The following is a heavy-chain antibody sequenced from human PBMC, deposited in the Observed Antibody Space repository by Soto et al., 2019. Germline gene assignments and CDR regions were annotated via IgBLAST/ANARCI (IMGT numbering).Heavy chain of an antibody. CDR2: IYSGGYT. V-gene: IGHV3-53*01. D-gene: IGHD3-10*01. CDR3: ATPGGGGGY. Sequence: EVQLVESGGGLIQPGGSLRLSFAVSGFTVSNNYMSWVRQAPGKGLEGVSVIYSGGYTAYGDSVKGRFTISRDNSKNTLYLQRNTLGPRDRAVYFCATPGGGGGYWGQGTLVTVSS. CDR1: GFTVSNNY. J-gene: IGHJ4*02.